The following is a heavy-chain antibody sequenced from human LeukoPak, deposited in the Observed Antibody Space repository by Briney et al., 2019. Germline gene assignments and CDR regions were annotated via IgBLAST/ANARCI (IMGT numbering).Heavy chain of an antibody. V-gene: IGHV4-39*01. CDR2: IYYSGST. Sequence: PSQTLSLTCTVSGGSMSSTSYWGWIRQPPGKGLKWIGSIYYSGSTYYHPSLKSRVTISVDTSNNLFSLKLTSVTAADTAVYYCARHEGMVAASFDYWGQGTLVTVSS. CDR1: GGSMSSTSY. CDR3: ARHEGMVAASFDY. D-gene: IGHD2-15*01. J-gene: IGHJ4*02.